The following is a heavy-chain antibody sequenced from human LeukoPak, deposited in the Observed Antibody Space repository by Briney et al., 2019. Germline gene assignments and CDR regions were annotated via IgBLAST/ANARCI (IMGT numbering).Heavy chain of an antibody. CDR1: GYTFTGYY. J-gene: IGHJ4*02. Sequence: ASVKVSFTASGYTFTGYYMHWVRQAPGQGLEWMGRINPNSGGTNYAQKFQGRVTMTRDTSISTAYMELSRLRSDDTAVYYCARLHKWGYYFDYWGQGTLVTVSS. CDR3: ARLHKWGYYFDY. CDR2: INPNSGGT. V-gene: IGHV1-2*06. D-gene: IGHD7-27*01.